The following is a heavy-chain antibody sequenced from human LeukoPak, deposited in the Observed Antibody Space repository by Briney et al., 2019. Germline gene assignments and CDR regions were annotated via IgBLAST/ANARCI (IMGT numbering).Heavy chain of an antibody. Sequence: PGGSLRLSCAASGFTFSNSAMSWVRQAPGKGLEWVSAISGSGGSTYYADSVKGRFTISRDNSKNTLYLQMNSLRAEDTAVYYCAKDSRGYSYGLLDYWGQGTLVTVSS. CDR2: ISGSGGST. V-gene: IGHV3-23*01. CDR1: GFTFSNSA. D-gene: IGHD5-18*01. CDR3: AKDSRGYSYGLLDY. J-gene: IGHJ4*02.